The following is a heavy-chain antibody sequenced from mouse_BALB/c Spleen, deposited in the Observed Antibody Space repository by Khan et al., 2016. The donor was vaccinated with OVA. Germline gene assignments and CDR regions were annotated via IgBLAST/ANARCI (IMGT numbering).Heavy chain of an antibody. D-gene: IGHD2-3*01. Sequence: EVELVESGGGLVQPGGSRKLSCAASGFTFSNFGMHWVRQAPEKGLEWVAYISSGSNTTNYADTVKGRFTISRDNSKNTLFLQMTSLRSEDTAMYYCAIRKILDGYYGGAMDYWGQGTSVTVSS. J-gene: IGHJ4*01. CDR2: ISSGSNTT. V-gene: IGHV5-17*02. CDR1: GFTFSNFG. CDR3: AIRKILDGYYGGAMDY.